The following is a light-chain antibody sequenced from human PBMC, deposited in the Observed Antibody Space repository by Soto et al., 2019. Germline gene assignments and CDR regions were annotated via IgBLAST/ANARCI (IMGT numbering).Light chain of an antibody. CDR1: QSLITY. V-gene: IGKV3-11*01. J-gene: IGKJ4*01. Sequence: EIVLTQSPATLSLSPGERATLSCRASQSLITYLAWYQQKPGQAPRLLIYGASNRATGIPARFSGSGSGTDFTLTISSLEPEDFAVYYCQQRTSWPLLTFGGGTKVEIK. CDR2: GAS. CDR3: QQRTSWPLLT.